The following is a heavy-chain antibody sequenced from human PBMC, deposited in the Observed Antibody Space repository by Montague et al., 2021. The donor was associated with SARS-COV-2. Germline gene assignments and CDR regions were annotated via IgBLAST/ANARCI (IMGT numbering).Heavy chain of an antibody. CDR3: ATSGAPNLGDS. D-gene: IGHD2-8*01. CDR2: IYPDGST. J-gene: IGHJ4*02. V-gene: IGHV3-53*01. Sequence: SLRLSCAASGFIVSNKYMSWVRQAAGKGLDWVSIIYPDGSTYYSDSFKGRCTISRGNSKNTLYLQMNDLEPEDTAVYYCATSGAPNLGDSWGQGTLVTVSS. CDR1: GFIVSNKY.